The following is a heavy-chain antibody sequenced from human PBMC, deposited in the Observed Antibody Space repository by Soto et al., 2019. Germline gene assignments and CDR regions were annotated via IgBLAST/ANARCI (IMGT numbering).Heavy chain of an antibody. CDR1: GFTFSDYF. Sequence: LRLSCAGSGFTFSDYFITWIRQAPGKGLEWISYTNNDATYRKYADSVKGRFTVSRDNAKNSVFLQMNSLRPEDTALYYCGKGDTIFGVVDDWGPGTLVTVSS. V-gene: IGHV3-11*06. J-gene: IGHJ4*02. D-gene: IGHD3-3*01. CDR3: GKGDTIFGVVDD. CDR2: TNNDATYR.